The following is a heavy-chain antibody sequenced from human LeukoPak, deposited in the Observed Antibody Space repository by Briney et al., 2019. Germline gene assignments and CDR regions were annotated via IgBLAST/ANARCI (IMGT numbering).Heavy chain of an antibody. V-gene: IGHV1-69*02. D-gene: IGHD3-22*01. CDR3: ARYYDSSGYYYGY. Sequence: SVKVSCKASGGTFISYTIRWGRQAPGQGREWRGGIIPILGIANYAQKFQGRVTITADKSTSTDYMELSSLRSEDTAVYYCARYYDSSGYYYGYWGQGTLVTVSS. CDR1: GGTFISYT. J-gene: IGHJ4*02. CDR2: IIPILGIA.